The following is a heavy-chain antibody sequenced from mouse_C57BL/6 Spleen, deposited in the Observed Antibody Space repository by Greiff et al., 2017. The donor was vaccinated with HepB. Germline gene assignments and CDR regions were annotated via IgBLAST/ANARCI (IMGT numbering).Heavy chain of an antibody. CDR2: INPSNGGT. Sequence: QVQLQQSGTELVKPGASVKLSCKASGYTFTSYWMHWVKQRPGQGLEWIGNINPSNGGTNYNEKFKSKATLTVDKSSSTAYMQLSSLTSEDSAVYYCARGDLSTMITTGFDYWGQGTTLTVSS. CDR1: GYTFTSYW. J-gene: IGHJ2*01. CDR3: ARGDLSTMITTGFDY. D-gene: IGHD2-4*01. V-gene: IGHV1-53*01.